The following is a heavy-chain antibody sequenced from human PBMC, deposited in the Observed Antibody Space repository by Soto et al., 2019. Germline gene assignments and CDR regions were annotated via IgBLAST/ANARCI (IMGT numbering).Heavy chain of an antibody. V-gene: IGHV3-7*03. Sequence: AGSLRLSCAASGFTFSSYWMSWVRQAPGKGLEWVANINQDGSEKYYVDSVKGRFTISRDNSKNSLYLQMNSLRAADTAVYYCARQLGIRARFSPCGQGTLVTVSS. CDR2: INQDGSEK. J-gene: IGHJ5*02. CDR1: GFTFSSYW. CDR3: ARQLGIRARFSP. D-gene: IGHD3-10*01.